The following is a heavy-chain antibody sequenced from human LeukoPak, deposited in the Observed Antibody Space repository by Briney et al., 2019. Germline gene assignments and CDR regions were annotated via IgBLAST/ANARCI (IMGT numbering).Heavy chain of an antibody. J-gene: IGHJ4*02. CDR2: IIPILGIA. D-gene: IGHD4-17*01. V-gene: IGHV1-69*02. Sequence: SVKVSCXASGGTFSSYTISWVRQAPGQGLEWMGRIIPILGIANYAQKFQGRVTIIADKSTSTAYMELSSLRSEDTAVYYCARVGGYDYGDYPLFYWGQGTLVTVSS. CDR1: GGTFSSYT. CDR3: ARVGGYDYGDYPLFY.